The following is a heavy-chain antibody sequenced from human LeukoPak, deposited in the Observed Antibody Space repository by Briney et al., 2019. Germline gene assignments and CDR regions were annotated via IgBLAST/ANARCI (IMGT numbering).Heavy chain of an antibody. Sequence: GGSLRLSCAASGFTFSSYGMHWVRQAPGKGLEWVAVISYDGSNKYYEDSVKGRFTISRDNSKNTLYLQMNSLRTEDTAVYYCSKERASDGPEAYYYYYDMDVWGQGTTVTVSS. J-gene: IGHJ6*02. V-gene: IGHV3-30*18. CDR1: GFTFSSYG. CDR3: SKERASDGPEAYYYYYDMDV. CDR2: ISYDGSNK. D-gene: IGHD5-24*01.